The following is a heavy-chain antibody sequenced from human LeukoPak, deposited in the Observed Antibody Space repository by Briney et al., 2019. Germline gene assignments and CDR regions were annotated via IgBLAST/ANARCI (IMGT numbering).Heavy chain of an antibody. CDR3: AKDLGDGYTSMWDY. CDR2: ISSSRSTI. Sequence: GGSLRLSCAASGFTFSDYYMSWIRQAPGKGLEWVSYISSSRSTIYYADSVKGRFTISRDNAKNSLYLQMNSLRAEDTAVYYCAKDLGDGYTSMWDYWGQGTLVTVSS. J-gene: IGHJ4*02. V-gene: IGHV3-11*04. CDR1: GFTFSDYY. D-gene: IGHD5-24*01.